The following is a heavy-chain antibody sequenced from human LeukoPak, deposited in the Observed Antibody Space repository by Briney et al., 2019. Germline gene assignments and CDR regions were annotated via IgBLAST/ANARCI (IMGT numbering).Heavy chain of an antibody. Sequence: SETLSLTCTVSGGSISSYYWSWIRQPPGKGLEWIGYIYYSGSTNYNPSLKSRVTISVDTSKNQFSLKLSSVTAADTAVYYCARGAAAGLPNDYWGQGTLVTVSS. V-gene: IGHV4-59*01. D-gene: IGHD6-13*01. CDR1: GGSISSYY. CDR3: ARGAAAGLPNDY. J-gene: IGHJ4*02. CDR2: IYYSGST.